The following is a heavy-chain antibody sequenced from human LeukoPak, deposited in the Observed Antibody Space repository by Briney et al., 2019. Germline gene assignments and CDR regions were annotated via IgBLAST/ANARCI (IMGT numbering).Heavy chain of an antibody. V-gene: IGHV1-18*01. CDR2: ISAYNGNT. CDR3: ARADYYGSGRASAFDI. J-gene: IGHJ3*02. D-gene: IGHD3-10*01. Sequence: ASVKVSCKASNYTFTSYSISWVRQAPGQGVEWMGWISAYNGNTNYAQNLQGRVTMTTDTSTSTAYMELRSLRSDDTAVYYCARADYYGSGRASAFDIWGQGTMVTVSS. CDR1: NYTFTSYS.